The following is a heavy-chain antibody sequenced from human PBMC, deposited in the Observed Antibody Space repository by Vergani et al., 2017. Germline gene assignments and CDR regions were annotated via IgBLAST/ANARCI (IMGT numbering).Heavy chain of an antibody. CDR1: GFTFSSYS. CDR3: ARPYSRRVYYGSGSYGMDV. V-gene: IGHV3-48*04. CDR2: ISSSSSTI. Sequence: EVQLVESGGGLVQPGGSLRLSCAASGFTFSSYSMNWVRQAPGKGLEWVSYISSSSSTIYYADSVKGRFTISRDNAKNSLYLQMNSLRAEDTAVYYCARPYSRRVYYGSGSYGMDVWGQGTTVTVSS. J-gene: IGHJ6*02. D-gene: IGHD3-10*01.